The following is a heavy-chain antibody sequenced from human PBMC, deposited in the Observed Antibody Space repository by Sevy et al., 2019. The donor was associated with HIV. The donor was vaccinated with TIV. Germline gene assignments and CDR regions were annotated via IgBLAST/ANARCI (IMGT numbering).Heavy chain of an antibody. D-gene: IGHD3-22*01. V-gene: IGHV7-4-1*02. CDR2: INTNTGNP. Sequence: ASVKVSCKASGYTFSSYAMNWVRQAPGQGLEWMGWINTNTGNPTYAQGFTGRFVFSLDTSVGTAYLQISSLKAEDTAVYYCARDLYYDSSAYSDYWGQGTLVTVSS. CDR3: ARDLYYDSSAYSDY. CDR1: GYTFSSYA. J-gene: IGHJ4*02.